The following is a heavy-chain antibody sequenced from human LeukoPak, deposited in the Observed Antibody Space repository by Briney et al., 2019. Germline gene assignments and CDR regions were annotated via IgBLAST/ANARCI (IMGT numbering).Heavy chain of an antibody. CDR2: INGRGDDT. D-gene: IGHD4-17*01. CDR3: AKRPTVTASDHFDY. J-gene: IGHJ4*02. Sequence: PGGSLRLSCAASGFTFSSYAMSWVRQAPGKGLQWVSTINGRGDDTHYADSVKDRFSISRDNSKNTLYLHMNSLRAEDTAVYYCAKRPTVTASDHFDYWGQGTLVTVSS. V-gene: IGHV3-23*01. CDR1: GFTFSSYA.